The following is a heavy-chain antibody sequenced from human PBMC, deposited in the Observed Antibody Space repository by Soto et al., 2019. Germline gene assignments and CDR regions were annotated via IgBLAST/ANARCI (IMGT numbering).Heavy chain of an antibody. J-gene: IGHJ4*02. CDR1: GGSISSYY. D-gene: IGHD3-22*01. CDR2: IYYSGST. Sequence: SETLSLTCTVSGGSISSYYWSWIRQPPGKGLEWIGYIYYSGSTNYNPSLKSRVTISVDTSKNQFSLRLSSVTAADTAVYYCAREPLGRYYDSSGSFDYWGQGTLVTVSS. V-gene: IGHV4-59*01. CDR3: AREPLGRYYDSSGSFDY.